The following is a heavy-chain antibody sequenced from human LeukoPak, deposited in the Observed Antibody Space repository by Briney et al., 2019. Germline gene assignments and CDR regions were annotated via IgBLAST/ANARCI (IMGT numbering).Heavy chain of an antibody. D-gene: IGHD2-8*02. V-gene: IGHV3-7*01. CDR3: ASLSYGRLYCYFDY. J-gene: IGHJ4*02. Sequence: GGSLRLSCAASGFTFSSCWMSWVRQAPGKGLEWVANIKQDGSEKYYVDSVKGRFTISRDNAKNSLYLQMNSLRAEDTAVYYCASLSYGRLYCYFDYWGQGTLVTVSS. CDR2: IKQDGSEK. CDR1: GFTFSSCW.